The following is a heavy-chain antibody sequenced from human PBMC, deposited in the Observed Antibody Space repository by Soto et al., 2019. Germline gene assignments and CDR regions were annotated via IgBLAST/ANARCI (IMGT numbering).Heavy chain of an antibody. CDR3: ARRIAVAGTNWFDP. D-gene: IGHD6-19*01. CDR1: GGTFSSYA. CDR2: IIPIFGTA. J-gene: IGHJ5*02. V-gene: IGHV1-69*13. Sequence: GASVKVSCKASGGTFSSYAISWVRQAPGQGLEWMGGIIPIFGTANYAQKFQGRVTITADESTSTAYMELSSLRSEDTAVYYCARRIAVAGTNWFDPWGQGTLVTVSS.